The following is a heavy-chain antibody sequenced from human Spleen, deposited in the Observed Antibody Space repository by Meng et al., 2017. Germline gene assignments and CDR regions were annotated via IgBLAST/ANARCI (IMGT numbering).Heavy chain of an antibody. D-gene: IGHD2-21*01. J-gene: IGHJ5*02. V-gene: IGHV4-4*02. Sequence: GQLQGSGPGLVKPSGTLSITGAGSGDSISSRDWWSWVRQPPGKGLEWIGEISQGSGRTNYNPSLKSRVTISLDKSKNQFSLNVNSVTAADTAVYYCVRNEGYSFGAWGQGTLVTVSS. CDR2: ISQGSGRT. CDR3: VRNEGYSFGA. CDR1: GDSISSRDW.